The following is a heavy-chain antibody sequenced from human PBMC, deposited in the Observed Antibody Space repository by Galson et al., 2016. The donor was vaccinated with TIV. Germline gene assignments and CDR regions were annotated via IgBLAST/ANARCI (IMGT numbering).Heavy chain of an antibody. CDR1: GFTFNNYW. Sequence: SLRLSCAVSGFTFNNYWMSWVRQAPGKGLEWVSGISGSGGITYFADSVKGRFTISRDNSMNTLYLQLNSLRAEDTAVYYCAKRRNYGGDSFENWGQGTMVTVSS. CDR3: AKRRNYGGDSFEN. D-gene: IGHD4-23*01. CDR2: ISGSGGIT. V-gene: IGHV3-23*01. J-gene: IGHJ3*02.